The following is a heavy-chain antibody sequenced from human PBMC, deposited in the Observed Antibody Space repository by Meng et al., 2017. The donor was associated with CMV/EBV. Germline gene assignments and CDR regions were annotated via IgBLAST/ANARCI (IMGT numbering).Heavy chain of an antibody. CDR1: GFSLSTSGVG. D-gene: IGHD6-6*01. J-gene: IGHJ4*02. CDR3: AHTYTSSSLFDY. CDR2: IYWNDDK. Sequence: SGPTLVKPTQTLTLTCTFSGFSLSTSGVGVGWIRQPPGKALEWLALIYWNDDKRYSPSLKSRLTITKDTSKNQVVLTMPHMDPVDTATYYCAHTYTSSSLFDYWGQGTLVTVSS. V-gene: IGHV2-5*01.